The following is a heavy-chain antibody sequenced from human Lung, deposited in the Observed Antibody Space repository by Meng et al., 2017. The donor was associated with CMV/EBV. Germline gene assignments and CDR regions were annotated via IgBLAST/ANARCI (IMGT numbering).Heavy chain of an antibody. Sequence: GEXXKISCAASGFTFSTYWMSWVRQAPGRGLEWVANINQGGSEKYYVASVMGRFTVSRDNAKNSLYLQMDSLRAEDTAIYYCATSSSGFFDNW. CDR1: GFTFSTYW. V-gene: IGHV3-7*01. CDR3: ATSSSGFFDNW. D-gene: IGHD3-22*01. J-gene: IGHJ5*01. CDR2: INQGGSEK.